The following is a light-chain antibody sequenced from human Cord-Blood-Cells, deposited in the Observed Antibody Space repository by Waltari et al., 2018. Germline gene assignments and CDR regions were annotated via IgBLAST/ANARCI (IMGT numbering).Light chain of an antibody. V-gene: IGKV1-39*01. CDR1: QSISSY. CDR2: AAS. Sequence: DIQMTQSPSSLSASVGDRVTITCRASQSISSYLNWYQQKPGKAPKPLIYAASSLQSGVPSRLSGSGSGKDFTLTISSLQPEDFATYYCQQSYSTPWTFGQGTKVEFK. CDR3: QQSYSTPWT. J-gene: IGKJ1*01.